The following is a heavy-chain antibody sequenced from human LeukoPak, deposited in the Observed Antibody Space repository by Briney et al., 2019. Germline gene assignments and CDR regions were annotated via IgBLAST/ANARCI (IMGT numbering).Heavy chain of an antibody. CDR2: INHSGST. J-gene: IGHJ4*02. Sequence: SETLSLTCAVYGGSFSGYYWSWIRQPPGKGLEWIGEINHSGSTNYNPSLKSRVTISVDTSKNQFSLKLSSVTAADTAVYYCARASGLDWGTYTYFVYWGQGTLVTVSS. D-gene: IGHD3-16*01. V-gene: IGHV4-34*01. CDR3: ARASGLDWGTYTYFVY. CDR1: GGSFSGYY.